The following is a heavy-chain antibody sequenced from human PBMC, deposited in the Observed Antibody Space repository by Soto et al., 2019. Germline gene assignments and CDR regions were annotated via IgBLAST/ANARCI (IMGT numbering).Heavy chain of an antibody. CDR3: AASIFYYGMDV. CDR2: IYPGDSDT. Sequence: GESLKISCKGSGYTFTKYWIGWVRQMPGKGPEWMGIIYPGDSDTKYNPSFQGQVTISADKSITTTYLQWSSLKASVTSIYYCAASIFYYGMDVWGQGTTVTVSS. J-gene: IGHJ6*02. CDR1: GYTFTKYW. V-gene: IGHV5-51*01.